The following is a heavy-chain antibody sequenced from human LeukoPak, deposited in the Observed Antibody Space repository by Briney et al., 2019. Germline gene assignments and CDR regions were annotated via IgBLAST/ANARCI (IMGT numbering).Heavy chain of an antibody. CDR1: GFTFSNAW. D-gene: IGHD3-22*01. Sequence: TGGSLRLSCAASGFTFSNAWMSWVRQAPVKGLEWVGRIKSKTDGGTTDYAAPVKGRFTISRDDSKNTLYLQMNSLKTEDTAVYYCTKYYYDSSGYLYYFDSWGQGTLVTVSS. J-gene: IGHJ4*02. CDR2: IKSKTDGGTT. CDR3: TKYYYDSSGYLYYFDS. V-gene: IGHV3-15*01.